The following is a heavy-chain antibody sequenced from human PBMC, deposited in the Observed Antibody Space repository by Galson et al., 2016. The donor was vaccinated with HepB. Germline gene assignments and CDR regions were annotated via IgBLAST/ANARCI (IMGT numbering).Heavy chain of an antibody. D-gene: IGHD2-2*01. CDR1: GFTFSSNF. V-gene: IGHV3-30-3*01. J-gene: IGHJ4*02. CDR2: ISYDGTNK. Sequence: SLRLSCAASGFTFSSNFMHWLRQAPGKGLEWVALISYDGTNKYYANSVEGRFTISRDNFKNTLYLQMNSLRAEDTALYYCAKEMQRQLPSVIDQWGQGTLVTVSS. CDR3: AKEMQRQLPSVIDQ.